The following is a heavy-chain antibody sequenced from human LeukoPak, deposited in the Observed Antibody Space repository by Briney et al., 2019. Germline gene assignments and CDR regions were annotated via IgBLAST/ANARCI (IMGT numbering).Heavy chain of an antibody. V-gene: IGHV3-53*01. J-gene: IGHJ6*03. Sequence: PGGSLRLSCAASGFTVSSNYMNWVRQAPGKGLEWVSVIYSGGSTYYADSVKGRFTISRDNSKNTLYLQMNSLRAEDTAVYYCARSRRFGGNYYYYYMDVWGKGTTVTVSS. CDR3: ARSRRFGGNYYYYYMDV. CDR2: IYSGGST. CDR1: GFTVSSNY. D-gene: IGHD1-26*01.